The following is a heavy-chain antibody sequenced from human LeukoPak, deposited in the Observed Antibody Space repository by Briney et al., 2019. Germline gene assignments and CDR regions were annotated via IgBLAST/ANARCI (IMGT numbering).Heavy chain of an antibody. Sequence: SVKVSCKASGGTFSSYAISWVRRAPGQGLEWMGGIIPIFGPANYAQKFQGRVTNNTDESTSTAYMELSSLRSEDTAVYYCARDFGYSSSWYYYYMDVWGKGTTVTVSS. D-gene: IGHD6-13*01. CDR2: IIPIFGPA. CDR1: GGTFSSYA. CDR3: ARDFGYSSSWYYYYMDV. J-gene: IGHJ6*03. V-gene: IGHV1-69*05.